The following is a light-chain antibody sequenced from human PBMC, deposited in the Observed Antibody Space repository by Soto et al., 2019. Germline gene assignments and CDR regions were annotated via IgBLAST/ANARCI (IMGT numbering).Light chain of an antibody. CDR1: QSIARNY. CDR3: HQCATSPLT. J-gene: IGKJ4*01. CDR2: DAS. Sequence: EILLTHSPDTLSLSPGERATLSCRASQSIARNYLAWYQHKPGQAPRLLIYDASSRATGIPDRFSGSGSGTDFTLTISRLEPEDFAVYFCHQCATSPLTFGGGTKVEIK. V-gene: IGKV3-20*01.